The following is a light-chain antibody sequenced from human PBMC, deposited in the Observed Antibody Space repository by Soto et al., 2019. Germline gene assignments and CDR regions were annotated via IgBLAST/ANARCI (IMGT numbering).Light chain of an antibody. J-gene: IGLJ1*01. CDR3: TSYSTSNSYV. Sequence: QSALTQPASVSGSPGQSITIFCTGSSSDVGGYNFVSWYQQHPGKVPKLMIYEVNKRPSGVSNRFSGSKSSNTASLTISGLQAEDEADYYCTSYSTSNSYVFGAGTKVTVL. V-gene: IGLV2-14*01. CDR1: SSDVGGYNF. CDR2: EVN.